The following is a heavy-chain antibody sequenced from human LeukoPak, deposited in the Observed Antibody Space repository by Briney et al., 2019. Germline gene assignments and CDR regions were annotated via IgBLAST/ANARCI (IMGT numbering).Heavy chain of an antibody. CDR3: ARLIVVIPKKNEYHYYYGMDG. D-gene: IGHD2-2*01. J-gene: IGHJ6*04. Sequence: SSETLSLTCAVSGGSTSSGSHSWSWIRQPPGKGLECLGFIYDNGRTYHNPSLKSRVTISVDRPKNQFSLRLSSVTPANTAVYYRARLIVVIPKKNEYHYYYGMDGWGKGTTVTVSS. V-gene: IGHV4-30-2*01. CDR2: IYDNGRT. CDR1: GGSTSSGSHS.